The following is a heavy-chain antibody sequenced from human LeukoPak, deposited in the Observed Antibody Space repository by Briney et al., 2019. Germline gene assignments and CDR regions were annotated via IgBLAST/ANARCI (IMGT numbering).Heavy chain of an antibody. J-gene: IGHJ4*02. CDR3: ARRSGSYYYGFDY. CDR2: ISTSSTNI. D-gene: IGHD1-26*01. CDR1: GFTFSSYS. Sequence: PGGSLRLSCAASGFTFSSYSMNWVRQAPGKGLEWVSYISTSSTNIYYADPVKGRFTISRDNAKNSLYLQMNSLRDEDTAVYYCARRSGSYYYGFDYWGQGTLVTVSS. V-gene: IGHV3-48*02.